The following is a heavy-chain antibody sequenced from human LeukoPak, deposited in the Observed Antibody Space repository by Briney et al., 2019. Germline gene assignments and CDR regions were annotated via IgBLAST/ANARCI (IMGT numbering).Heavy chain of an antibody. Sequence: WASVKVSCKASGYTFTSYDINWVRQATGQGLEWMGWINPNSGGTNYAQKFQGRVTMTRDTSISTAYMELSRLRSDDTAVYYCARGYRYCGGDCYSWWGQGTLVTVSS. V-gene: IGHV1-2*02. D-gene: IGHD2-21*02. J-gene: IGHJ4*02. CDR3: ARGYRYCGGDCYSW. CDR1: GYTFTSYD. CDR2: INPNSGGT.